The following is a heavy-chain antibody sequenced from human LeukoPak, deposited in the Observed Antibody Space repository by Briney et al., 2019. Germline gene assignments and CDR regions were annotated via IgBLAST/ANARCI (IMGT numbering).Heavy chain of an antibody. Sequence: GGSLRLSCAASGFTFNNYEFNWIRQAPGKGLEWVSFISSSGMTIYYADVVKGRFTISRDNAKNSVFLQMNSLRVEDTAVYYCAGDPTSSWETAFDIWGQGTMVTVSS. CDR2: ISSSGMTI. D-gene: IGHD1-26*01. CDR3: AGDPTSSWETAFDI. J-gene: IGHJ3*02. V-gene: IGHV3-48*03. CDR1: GFTFNNYE.